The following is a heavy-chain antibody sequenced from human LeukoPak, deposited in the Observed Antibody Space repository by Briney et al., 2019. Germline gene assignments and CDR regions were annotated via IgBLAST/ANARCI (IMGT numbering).Heavy chain of an antibody. D-gene: IGHD3-22*01. Sequence: GGSLRLSCAASGFTFSSYSMNWVRQAPGKGLEWVSSISGSSSYIYYADSVKGRFTISRDNAKNSLYLQMDSLRAEDMALYYCAKDGDSSGYRVKDYWGQGTLVTVSS. J-gene: IGHJ4*02. CDR2: ISGSSSYI. CDR1: GFTFSSYS. V-gene: IGHV3-21*04. CDR3: AKDGDSSGYRVKDY.